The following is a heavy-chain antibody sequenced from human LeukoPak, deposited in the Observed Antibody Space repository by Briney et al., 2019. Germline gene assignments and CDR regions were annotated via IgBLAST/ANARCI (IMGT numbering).Heavy chain of an antibody. D-gene: IGHD4-17*01. Sequence: GGSLRLSCAASGFTFSSYEMNWVRQAPGKGLEWVSYISSSGSTIYYADSVKGRFTISRDNAKNSLYLQMNSLRAEDTAVYYCARGDDCGDSNWFDPWGQGTLVTVSS. CDR1: GFTFSSYE. CDR2: ISSSGSTI. V-gene: IGHV3-48*03. J-gene: IGHJ5*02. CDR3: ARGDDCGDSNWFDP.